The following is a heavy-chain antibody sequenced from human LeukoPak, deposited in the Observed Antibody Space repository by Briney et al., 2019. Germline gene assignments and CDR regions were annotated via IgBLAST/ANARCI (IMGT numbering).Heavy chain of an antibody. V-gene: IGHV3-21*01. Sequence: GGSLRLSCAASGFTFSNAWMNWVRQAPGKGLEWVSSISSSSSYIYYADSVKGRFTISRDNAKNSLYLQMNSLRAEDTAVYYCAREDCSSTSCYFGWFDPWGQGTLVTVSS. D-gene: IGHD2-2*01. CDR2: ISSSSSYI. J-gene: IGHJ5*02. CDR3: AREDCSSTSCYFGWFDP. CDR1: GFTFSNAW.